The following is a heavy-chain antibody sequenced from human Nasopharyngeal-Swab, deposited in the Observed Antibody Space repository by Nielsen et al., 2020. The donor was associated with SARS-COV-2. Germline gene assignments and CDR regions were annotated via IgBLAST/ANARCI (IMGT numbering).Heavy chain of an antibody. J-gene: IGHJ6*02. D-gene: IGHD2-2*01. CDR3: ARGQGDCSSTSCYYYGMDV. Sequence: GSLRLSCAVYGGSFSGYYWSWIRQPPGKGLEWIGEINHSGSTNYNPSLKSRVTISVDTSKNQFSLKLSSVTAAATAVYSCARGQGDCSSTSCYYYGMDVWGQGTTVTVSS. V-gene: IGHV4-34*01. CDR1: GGSFSGYY. CDR2: INHSGST.